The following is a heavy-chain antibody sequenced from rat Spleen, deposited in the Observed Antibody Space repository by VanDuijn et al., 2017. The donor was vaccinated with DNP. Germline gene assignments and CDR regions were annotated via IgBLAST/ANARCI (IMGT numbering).Heavy chain of an antibody. Sequence: EVQLVESGGDLVQPGRSLKLSCAASGFTFSDYYMAWVRQTPTEGLAWVAYIGYDGGSTYSGDSVKGRFTISRDNAKNTLYLQMSSLRSEDMATYYCARHVLPLRVWDYWGQGVMVTVSS. CDR3: ARHVLPLRVWDY. CDR1: GFTFSDYY. CDR2: IGYDGGST. D-gene: IGHD1-4*01. V-gene: IGHV5-22*01. J-gene: IGHJ2*01.